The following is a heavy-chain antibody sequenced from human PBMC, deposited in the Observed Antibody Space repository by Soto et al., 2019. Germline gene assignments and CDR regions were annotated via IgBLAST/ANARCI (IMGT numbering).Heavy chain of an antibody. J-gene: IGHJ4*02. CDR3: ARRPLAFFGY. CDR2: IYSSGTT. D-gene: IGHD6-13*01. Sequence: PSETLSHTCTVSGDSIMSSSYSWDLIRQPPGKGLEWIGCIYSSGTTYYNPSLKGRVTISVDTSKNQFSLNLRSVTAADTAVYFCARRPLAFFGYWSRVTQVTVSS. V-gene: IGHV4-39*01. CDR1: GDSIMSSSYS.